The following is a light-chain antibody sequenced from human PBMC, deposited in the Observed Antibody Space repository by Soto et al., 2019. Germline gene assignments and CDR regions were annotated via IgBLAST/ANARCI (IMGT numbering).Light chain of an antibody. CDR2: GAS. V-gene: IGKV3-11*01. CDR1: QSVSSN. Sequence: EIVLTQSPATLSLSPGERATLSCRASQSVSSNLAWYQQKPGQAPRLLIYGASTRAIDIPARFSGSGSGTDFTLTISSLEPEDIAVYYCQQRSNWRVTFGGGTKVDI. CDR3: QQRSNWRVT. J-gene: IGKJ4*01.